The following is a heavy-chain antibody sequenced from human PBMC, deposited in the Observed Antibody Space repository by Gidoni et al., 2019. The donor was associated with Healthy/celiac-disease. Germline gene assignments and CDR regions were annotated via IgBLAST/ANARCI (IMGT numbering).Heavy chain of an antibody. Sequence: QVQLVQSGAEVKKPGASVQVSCKSSGYTFTSYYMHWVRQAPGQGLEWMGIINPRGGRTSYEHKFHGRVTMNRDTSTSTVYMELSSLRSEDTAVYYCVRVPLEWLGYGMDVWGQGTTVTVSS. CDR1: GYTFTSYY. CDR2: INPRGGRT. D-gene: IGHD3-3*01. V-gene: IGHV1-46*01. CDR3: VRVPLEWLGYGMDV. J-gene: IGHJ6*02.